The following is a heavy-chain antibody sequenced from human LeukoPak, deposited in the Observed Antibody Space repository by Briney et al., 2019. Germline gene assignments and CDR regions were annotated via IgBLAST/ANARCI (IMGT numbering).Heavy chain of an antibody. V-gene: IGHV1-2*02. D-gene: IGHD3-22*01. CDR1: GYTFTGYY. Sequence: ASVKVSCKASGYTFTGYYMHWVRQAPGQGLEWMGWINPNSGGTNYAQKFQGRVTMTRDTSISTAYMELSRLRSDDTAVYYCAREYDYDSSGYSPVAYWGQGTLVTVSS. CDR3: AREYDYDSSGYSPVAY. CDR2: INPNSGGT. J-gene: IGHJ4*02.